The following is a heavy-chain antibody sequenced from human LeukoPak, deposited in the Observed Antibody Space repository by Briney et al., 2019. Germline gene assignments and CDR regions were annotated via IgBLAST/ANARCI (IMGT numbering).Heavy chain of an antibody. V-gene: IGHV3-73*01. Sequence: GGSLRLSCAASGFSFSGSAMHWVRQASGKGLEWVGRIRSRANSYVTVYAASMEGRFTISRDDSKNTAYLEMNSLRTEDTAVYYCTRHSDKYCSGAGCYVNNFYGLDVWGQGTTVIVSS. J-gene: IGHJ6*02. D-gene: IGHD2-15*01. CDR1: GFSFSGSA. CDR2: IRSRANSYVT. CDR3: TRHSDKYCSGAGCYVNNFYGLDV.